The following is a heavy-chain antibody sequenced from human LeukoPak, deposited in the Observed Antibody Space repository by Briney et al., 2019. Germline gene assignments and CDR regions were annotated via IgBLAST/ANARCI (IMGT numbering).Heavy chain of an antibody. J-gene: IGHJ1*01. D-gene: IGHD2-2*02. Sequence: GGSLRLSCAASGFTFSSYSMNWVRQAPGKGLEWVSSISSSSSYIYYADSVKGRFTISRDNAKNSLYLQMNSLRAEDTALYYCAKVDGYCSSTSCYRDAEYFQHWGQGTLVTVSS. V-gene: IGHV3-21*04. CDR3: AKVDGYCSSTSCYRDAEYFQH. CDR2: ISSSSSYI. CDR1: GFTFSSYS.